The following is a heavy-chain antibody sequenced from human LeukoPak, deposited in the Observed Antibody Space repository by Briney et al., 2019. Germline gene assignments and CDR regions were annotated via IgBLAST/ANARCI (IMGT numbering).Heavy chain of an antibody. J-gene: IGHJ5*02. CDR1: GYTFTSYD. D-gene: IGHD3-22*01. V-gene: IGHV1-8*01. CDR3: ARGPGGNYYDSSGYNNWFDA. CDR2: MNPNSGNT. Sequence: SVKVSFKASGYTFTSYDINWVRQATGQGLEWMGWMNPNSGNTGYAQKFQGRVTMTRNTSISTAYKELSSLRSEDTAVYYCARGPGGNYYDSSGYNNWFDAWGQGTLVTVSS.